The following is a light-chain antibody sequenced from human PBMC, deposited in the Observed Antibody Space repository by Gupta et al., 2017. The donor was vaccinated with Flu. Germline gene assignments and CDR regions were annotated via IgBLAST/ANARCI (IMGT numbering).Light chain of an antibody. CDR3: QKYNSAPHS. V-gene: IGKV1-27*01. J-gene: IGKJ2*03. CDR2: AAS. Sequence: DVLMIQSPSSLSASVGDGVTITSWASQGISNYLAWYQQKPGKVPKLLIYAASTMHSGVPSRFSGSGSGTDFTLTISSLQPEDFATYYCQKYNSAPHSFGQGTKLEIK. CDR1: QGISNY.